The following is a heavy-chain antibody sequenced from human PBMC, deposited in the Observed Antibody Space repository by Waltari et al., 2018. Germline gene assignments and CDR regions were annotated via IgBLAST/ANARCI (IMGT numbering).Heavy chain of an antibody. CDR3: TTDAAIGYDLSFDF. V-gene: IGHV3-15*01. CDR1: GFTFSDAW. Sequence: GSRRLSCAASGFTFSDAWMSWVRQAPGKGLEWVGRIKSKDDGGTRDYAAPVKGRFTISRDDSKNTLYLQMNSLKTEDTALYYCTTDAAIGYDLSFDFWGQGTPVTVSS. J-gene: IGHJ4*02. D-gene: IGHD5-12*01. CDR2: IKSKDDGGTR.